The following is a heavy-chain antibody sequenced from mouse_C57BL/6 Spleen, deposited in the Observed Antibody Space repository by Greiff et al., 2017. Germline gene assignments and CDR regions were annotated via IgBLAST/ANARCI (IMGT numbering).Heavy chain of an antibody. J-gene: IGHJ3*01. CDR2: IYPGDGDT. CDR1: GYAFSSYW. Sequence: QVQLKESGAELVKPGASVKISCKASGYAFSSYWMNWVKQRPGKGLEWIGQIYPGDGDTNYNGKFKGKATLTADKSSSTAYMQLSSLTSEDAAVYFCARDDYGSSWAYWGQGTLVTVSA. CDR3: ARDDYGSSWAY. V-gene: IGHV1-80*01. D-gene: IGHD1-1*01.